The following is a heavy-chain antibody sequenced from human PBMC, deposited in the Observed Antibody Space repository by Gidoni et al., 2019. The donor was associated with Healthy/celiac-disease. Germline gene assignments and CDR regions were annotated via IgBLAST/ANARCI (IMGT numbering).Heavy chain of an antibody. V-gene: IGHV4-38-2*02. J-gene: IGHJ4*02. CDR2: IYHSGST. Sequence: QVQLQESGPGLVKPSETLSLTCTVSGYSISSGYYWGWIRQPPGKGLEWIGSIYHSGSTYYNPSLKSRVTISVDTSKNQFSLKLSSVTAADTAVYYCARSWAKYYFDYWGQGTLVTVSS. CDR1: GYSISSGYY. D-gene: IGHD6-13*01. CDR3: ARSWAKYYFDY.